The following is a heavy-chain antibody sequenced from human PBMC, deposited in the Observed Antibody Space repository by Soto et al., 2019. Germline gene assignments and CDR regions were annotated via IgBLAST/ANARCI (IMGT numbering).Heavy chain of an antibody. Sequence: EVQLLESGGDLIQPGGSLRLSCVASGLTFGSRAMSWVRQSPGEGLEWVSTITDTGGDAKYADSVRGRFAICRDNSKITLYLQSSALRAHVSAIYCCVRGSNDSYPGSRIFDFWGRGTLVTLSS. CDR2: ITDTGGDA. CDR3: VRGSNDSYPGSRIFDF. V-gene: IGHV3-23*01. J-gene: IGHJ4*02. CDR1: GLTFGSRA. D-gene: IGHD3-10*01.